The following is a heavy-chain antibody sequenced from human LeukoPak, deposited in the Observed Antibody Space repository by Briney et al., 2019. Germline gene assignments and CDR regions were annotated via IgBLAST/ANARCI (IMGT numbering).Heavy chain of an antibody. V-gene: IGHV1-8*03. CDR3: ARGLGQPSTFYYYMDV. D-gene: IGHD7-27*01. CDR1: GYTFTSYD. Sequence: DSVKVSCKASGYTFTSYDINWVRQATGQGLELMGWMNPNSGNTGYAQKFQGRVTITRNTSISTAYMELSGLRSEDTAVYYCARGLGQPSTFYYYMDVWGKGTTVTVSS. J-gene: IGHJ6*03. CDR2: MNPNSGNT.